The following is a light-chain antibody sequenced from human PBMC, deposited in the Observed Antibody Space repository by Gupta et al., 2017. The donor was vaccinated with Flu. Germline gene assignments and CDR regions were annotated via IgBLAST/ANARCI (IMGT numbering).Light chain of an antibody. Sequence: QSALTQPASVSGSPGPPITIFCTGTSSDIGDYSYVSWYQQHPGKAPKLMIYDVSYRPSGVSNRFSGSKSGNTASLTISGLQAEDEADYYCSSYTSSSTLAFGGGTKLTVL. CDR1: SSDIGDYSY. CDR2: DVS. CDR3: SSYTSSSTLA. V-gene: IGLV2-14*03. J-gene: IGLJ2*01.